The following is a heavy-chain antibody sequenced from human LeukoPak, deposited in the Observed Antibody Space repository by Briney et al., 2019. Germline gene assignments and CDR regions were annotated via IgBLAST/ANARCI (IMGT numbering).Heavy chain of an antibody. CDR2: IDPSDSNT. J-gene: IGHJ4*02. CDR3: ARLTYCGGDCPVY. CDR1: GYRFSSYW. V-gene: IGHV5-10-1*01. D-gene: IGHD2-21*02. Sequence: GASLKISFKGSGYRFSSYWISWVRPMPGKGLEWMGRIDPSDSNTKYSPSFQGHVTISADKSISTAYLQWSSLKASDTAMYYCARLTYCGGDCPVYWGQGTLVTVSS.